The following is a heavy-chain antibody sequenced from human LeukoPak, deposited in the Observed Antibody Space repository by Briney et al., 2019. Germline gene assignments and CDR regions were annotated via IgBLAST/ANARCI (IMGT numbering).Heavy chain of an antibody. CDR2: INPNSGGT. V-gene: IGHV1-2*02. Sequence: RASVKVSCKASGYTFTGYYMHWVRQAPGQGLEWMGWINPNSGGTNYAQKFQGRVTMTRDTSISTAYMELSRLRSDDTAVYYCARDKRGGLMQPSYYMDVWGKGTTVTVSS. D-gene: IGHD6-13*01. CDR1: GYTFTGYY. J-gene: IGHJ6*03. CDR3: ARDKRGGLMQPSYYMDV.